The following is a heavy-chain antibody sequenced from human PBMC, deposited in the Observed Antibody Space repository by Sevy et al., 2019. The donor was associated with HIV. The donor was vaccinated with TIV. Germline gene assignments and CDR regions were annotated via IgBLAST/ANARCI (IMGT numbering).Heavy chain of an antibody. CDR2: IIPILGIA. V-gene: IGHV1-69*04. CDR3: AVGPFGVVIINWFDP. D-gene: IGHD3-3*01. J-gene: IGHJ5*02. CDR1: GGTFSSYA. Sequence: ASVKVSCKASGGTFSSYAISWVRQAPGQWLEWMGRIIPILGIANYAQKFQGRVTITADKSTSTAYMELSSLRSEDTAVYYCAVGPFGVVIINWFDPWGQGTLVTVSS.